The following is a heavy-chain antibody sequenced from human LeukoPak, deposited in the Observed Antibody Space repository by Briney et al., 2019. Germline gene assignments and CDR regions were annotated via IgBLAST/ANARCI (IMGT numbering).Heavy chain of an antibody. CDR1: GDSFSYFY. Sequence: SETLSLTCTVSGDSFSYFYWSWIRQPPGKGLEWIGYIYNSGSTNYNPSLKSRVTISLDTSKNQFSLKLSSVTTADTAVYYCARRSRRSGDFDIWGQGTMVTVSS. D-gene: IGHD3-10*01. J-gene: IGHJ3*02. V-gene: IGHV4-59*01. CDR2: IYNSGST. CDR3: ARRSRRSGDFDI.